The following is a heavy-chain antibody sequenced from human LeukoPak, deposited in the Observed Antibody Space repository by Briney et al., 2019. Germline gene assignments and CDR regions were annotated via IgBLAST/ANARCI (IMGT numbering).Heavy chain of an antibody. CDR1: GYTFTSYG. Sequence: ASVKVSCKASGYTFTSYGISWVRQAPGQGLEWMGWISAYNGNTNYAQKLQGRVTMTTDTSTSTAYMELRSLGSDDTAVYYCAREVYTLYGDYEFFVDYWGQGTLVTVSS. CDR2: ISAYNGNT. J-gene: IGHJ4*02. V-gene: IGHV1-18*01. D-gene: IGHD4-17*01. CDR3: AREVYTLYGDYEFFVDY.